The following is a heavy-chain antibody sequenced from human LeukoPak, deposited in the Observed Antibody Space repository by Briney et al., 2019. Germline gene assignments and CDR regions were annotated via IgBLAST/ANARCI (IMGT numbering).Heavy chain of an antibody. D-gene: IGHD4-17*01. V-gene: IGHV3-30*03. CDR3: TNGDYDY. CDR2: ISYDGSNK. CDR1: GFTFSSYG. Sequence: GGSLRLSCAASGFTFSSYGMHWVRQAPGKGPEWVAVISYDGSNKYYADSVKGRFTISRDNSKNTLYLQMNSLRAEDTAVYYATNGDYDYWGQGTLVTVSS. J-gene: IGHJ4*02.